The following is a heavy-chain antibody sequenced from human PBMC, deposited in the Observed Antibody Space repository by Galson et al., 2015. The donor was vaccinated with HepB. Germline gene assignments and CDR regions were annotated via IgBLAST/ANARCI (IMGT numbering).Heavy chain of an antibody. D-gene: IGHD6-19*01. CDR3: ARRGVAVAGRDYYYYYGMDV. Sequence: QSGAEVKKPGESLKISCKGSGYSFTSYWISWVRQMPGKGLEWMGRIDPSDSYTNYSPSFQGHVTISADKSISTAYLQWSSLKASDTAMYYCARRGVAVAGRDYYYYYGMDVWGQGTTVTVSS. J-gene: IGHJ6*02. CDR2: IDPSDSYT. CDR1: GYSFTSYW. V-gene: IGHV5-10-1*01.